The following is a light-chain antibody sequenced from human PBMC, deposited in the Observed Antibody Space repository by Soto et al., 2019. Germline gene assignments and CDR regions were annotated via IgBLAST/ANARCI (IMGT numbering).Light chain of an antibody. Sequence: DIQMTQSPPTLSASVGDRVTITCRASQSISSWVAWYQQRPGKAPNHLIYDVSSLESGVTSRLSGSGSGTEFTLTISSLQPDDFATYYCQQYTNYPWTFGQGTMVDSK. J-gene: IGKJ1*01. V-gene: IGKV1-5*01. CDR2: DVS. CDR1: QSISSW. CDR3: QQYTNYPWT.